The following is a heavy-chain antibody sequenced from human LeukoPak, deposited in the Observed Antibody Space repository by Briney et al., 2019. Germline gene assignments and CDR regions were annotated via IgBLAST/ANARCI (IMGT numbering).Heavy chain of an antibody. J-gene: IGHJ4*02. Sequence: SGGSLRLSCAASGFTFSSYAIHWVRQAPGKGLEWVAVISLDGNNKYYADSVKGRFTISRDNSKNTLYLQMNNLGPEDTAVYYCATALKNVLLWFGEFLVYWGQGTLVTVSS. V-gene: IGHV3-30-3*01. CDR3: ATALKNVLLWFGEFLVY. CDR1: GFTFSSYA. D-gene: IGHD3-10*01. CDR2: ISLDGNNK.